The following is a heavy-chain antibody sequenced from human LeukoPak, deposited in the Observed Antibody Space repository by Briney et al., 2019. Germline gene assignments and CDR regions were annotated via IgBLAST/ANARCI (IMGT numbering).Heavy chain of an antibody. CDR2: IYYSGSP. V-gene: IGHV4-39*01. D-gene: IGHD1-26*01. CDR3: ARNASDSGTSYFDY. CDR1: GGSISSSNYY. Sequence: SETLSLTCTVSGGSISSSNYYWGWIRQPPGRGLEGMGSIYYSGSPSYNPSLKSRVTISVDTSKNQFSLKLDSVTAADTAVYYCARNASDSGTSYFDYWGQGTPVTVSS. J-gene: IGHJ4*02.